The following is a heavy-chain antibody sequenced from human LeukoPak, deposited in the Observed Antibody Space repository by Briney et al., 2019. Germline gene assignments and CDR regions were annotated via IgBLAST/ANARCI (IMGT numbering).Heavy chain of an antibody. V-gene: IGHV1-8*03. J-gene: IGHJ3*02. D-gene: IGHD3-3*01. CDR1: GYTFTSYD. Sequence: ASVKVSCKASGYTFTSYDINWVRQATGQGLEWMGWMNPNSGNTGYAQKFQGRVTITRNTSISTAYMELSSLRSEDTAVYYCARGSPYYDFWSGYGYDAFDIWGQGTMVTVSS. CDR2: MNPNSGNT. CDR3: ARGSPYYDFWSGYGYDAFDI.